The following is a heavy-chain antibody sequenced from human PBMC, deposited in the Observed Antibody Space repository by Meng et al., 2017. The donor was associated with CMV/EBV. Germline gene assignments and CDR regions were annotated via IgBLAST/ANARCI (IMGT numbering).Heavy chain of an antibody. Sequence: VQLPHGGAGLLKPSETLSLTCAVYGGSFSGYYWSWIRQPPGKGLEWIGEINHSGSTNYNPSLKSRVTISVDTSKNQFSLKLSSVTAADTAVYYCARGVGGWFDPWGQGTLVTVSS. CDR2: INHSGST. D-gene: IGHD1-26*01. V-gene: IGHV4-34*01. CDR1: GGSFSGYY. CDR3: ARGVGGWFDP. J-gene: IGHJ5*02.